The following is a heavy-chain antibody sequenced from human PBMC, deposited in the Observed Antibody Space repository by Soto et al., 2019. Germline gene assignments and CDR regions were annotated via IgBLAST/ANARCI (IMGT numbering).Heavy chain of an antibody. J-gene: IGHJ5*02. V-gene: IGHV4-59*01. CDR1: GGSISSYY. CDR3: ARAVTCSTTSCASKWFDP. CDR2: IYDSGRT. Sequence: ASETLSLTCTVSGGSISSYYWSWIRQPPGKGLEWIGYIYDSGRTNYNPSLKSRVTISVDTSKNQFSLKLSSVSAADTAVYYCARAVTCSTTSCASKWFDPWGQGTLVTVSS. D-gene: IGHD2-2*01.